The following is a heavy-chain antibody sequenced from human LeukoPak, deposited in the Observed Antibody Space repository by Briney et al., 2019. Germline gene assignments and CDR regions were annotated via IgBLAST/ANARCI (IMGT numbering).Heavy chain of an antibody. CDR2: IYYSGST. CDR3: ARAPYYYGSGSYYLDY. J-gene: IGHJ4*02. CDR1: GGSISSYY. V-gene: IGHV4-59*01. D-gene: IGHD3-10*01. Sequence: KPSETLSLTCTVSGGSISSYYWSWIRQPPGKGLEWIWYIYYSGSTNYNPSLKSRVTISVDTSKNQFSLKLSSVTAADTAVYYCARAPYYYGSGSYYLDYWGQGTLVTVSS.